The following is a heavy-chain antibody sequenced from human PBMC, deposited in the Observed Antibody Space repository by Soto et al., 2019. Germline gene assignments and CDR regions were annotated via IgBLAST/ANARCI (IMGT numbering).Heavy chain of an antibody. V-gene: IGHV1-18*01. CDR2: ISAHTGSS. CDR1: GYTFTSSG. Sequence: ASVKVSCKASGYTFTSSGMSWVRQAPGQGLEWMGWISAHTGSSEYAQRFQGRVTMTTDRSTSTVYMELSSLRSEDTAVYYCATRDPGHYWGQGTLVTVSS. J-gene: IGHJ4*02. CDR3: ATRDPGHY.